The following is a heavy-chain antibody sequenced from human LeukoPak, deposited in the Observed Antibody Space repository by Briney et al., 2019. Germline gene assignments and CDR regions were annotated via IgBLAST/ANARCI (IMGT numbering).Heavy chain of an antibody. CDR2: IKQDGSEK. CDR3: ARDPLYSSGWYPSDY. J-gene: IGHJ4*02. D-gene: IGHD6-19*01. Sequence: GGSLRLSCAASGFTFSRYWMSWVRQAPGKGLEWVANIKQDGSEKYYVDSVKGRLTISRDNAKNSLYLQMNSLRAEDTAVYYCARDPLYSSGWYPSDYWGQGTLVTVSS. CDR1: GFTFSRYW. V-gene: IGHV3-7*01.